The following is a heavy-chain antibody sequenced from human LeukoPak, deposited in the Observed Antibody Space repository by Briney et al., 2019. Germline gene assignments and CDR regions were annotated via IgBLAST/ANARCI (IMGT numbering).Heavy chain of an antibody. CDR2: IYTSGST. J-gene: IGHJ4*02. CDR3: ASSGGYDYVWGSYRHFDY. V-gene: IGHV4-61*02. CDR1: GGSISSGTYY. D-gene: IGHD3-16*02. Sequence: SQTLSLTCTVSGGSISSGTYYWSWIRQPAGKGLEWIGRIYTSGSTNYNPSLKTRVTISLDTSKNQFSLKLSSVTAADTAVYYCASSGGYDYVWGSYRHFDYWGQGTLVTVSS.